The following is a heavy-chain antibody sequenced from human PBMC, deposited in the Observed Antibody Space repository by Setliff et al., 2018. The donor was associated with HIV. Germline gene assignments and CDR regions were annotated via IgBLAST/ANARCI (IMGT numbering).Heavy chain of an antibody. CDR1: GFIFSDYG. Sequence: GGSLRLSCAAAGFIFSDYGIHWVRQAPVKGLEWVAVISYDGSDKYYADSVRGRFTISRDDAEKSVYLQMNSLRAEDTAVYYCARAGVVEGYYYYYYMDVWGKGTTVTVSS. CDR3: ARAGVVEGYYYYYYMDV. D-gene: IGHD2-15*01. J-gene: IGHJ6*03. CDR2: ISYDGSDK. V-gene: IGHV3-30*12.